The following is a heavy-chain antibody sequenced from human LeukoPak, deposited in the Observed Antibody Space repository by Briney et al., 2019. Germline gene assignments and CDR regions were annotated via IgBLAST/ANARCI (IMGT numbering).Heavy chain of an antibody. CDR3: ARHVSFWWLAVDY. V-gene: IGHV4-4*09. CDR1: GGSISSYY. CDR2: IYTSGST. J-gene: IGHJ4*02. Sequence: PSETLSLTCTVSGGSISSYYWSWIRQPPGKGLEWIGYIYTSGSTNYNPSLKSRVTISVDTSKNQFSLKLSSVTAADTAVYYCARHVSFWWLAVDYWGQGTLVTVSS. D-gene: IGHD6-19*01.